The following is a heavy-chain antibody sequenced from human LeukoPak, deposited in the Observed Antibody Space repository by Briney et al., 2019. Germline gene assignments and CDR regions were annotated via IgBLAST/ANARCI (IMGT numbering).Heavy chain of an antibody. V-gene: IGHV5-51*01. CDR1: GYTFTTYW. Sequence: GESLEISCKGSGYTFTTYWIGWVRQMPGKGLEWMGIIYPGDSDTRYSPSFQGQVTMSVDMSISTAYLQWSSLKASDTAMYYCARQVASGNFDSWGQGTRVTVSS. J-gene: IGHJ4*02. D-gene: IGHD5-12*01. CDR2: IYPGDSDT. CDR3: ARQVASGNFDS.